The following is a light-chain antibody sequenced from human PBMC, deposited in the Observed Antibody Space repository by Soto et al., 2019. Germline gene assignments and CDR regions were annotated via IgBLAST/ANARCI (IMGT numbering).Light chain of an antibody. CDR3: SSYAGSSIVT. V-gene: IGLV2-14*01. CDR2: EVS. CDR1: SSDVGGYNY. J-gene: IGLJ2*01. Sequence: QSVLTQPASVSGSPGQSITISCTGTSSDVGGYNYVSWYQQHPGKAPKLMIYEVSNRPSGVSNRFSGSKSGNTASLTISGLQAEDEADYYCSSYAGSSIVTFGGGTKLTVL.